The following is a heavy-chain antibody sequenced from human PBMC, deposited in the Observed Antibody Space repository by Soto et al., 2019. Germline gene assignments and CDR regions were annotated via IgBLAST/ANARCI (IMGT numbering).Heavy chain of an antibody. V-gene: IGHV1-2*02. CDR3: ARVSLAGATTADY. D-gene: IGHD1-26*01. Sequence: ASVKVSCKASGYTFTGYYIHWVRQAPGQGLEWMGWINPNSGGTNYAQKFQGRVTMTSDTSITTAYMELSRLTSDDTAVYYCARVSLAGATTADYWGQGTLVTVSS. CDR2: INPNSGGT. J-gene: IGHJ4*02. CDR1: GYTFTGYY.